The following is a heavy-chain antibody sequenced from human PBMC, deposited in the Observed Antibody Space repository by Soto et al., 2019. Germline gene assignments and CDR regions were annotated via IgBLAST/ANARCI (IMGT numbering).Heavy chain of an antibody. V-gene: IGHV3-30-3*01. CDR2: ISYDGSNK. Sequence: QVQLVESGGGVVQPGRSLRLSCAASGFTFSSYAMHWVRQAPGKALEWVAVISYDGSNKYYADSVKGRFTISRDNSKNTLYLQMNSLRAEDTAVYYCARMNYYDSSGFSLGYWGQGTLVTVSS. CDR3: ARMNYYDSSGFSLGY. CDR1: GFTFSSYA. J-gene: IGHJ4*02. D-gene: IGHD3-22*01.